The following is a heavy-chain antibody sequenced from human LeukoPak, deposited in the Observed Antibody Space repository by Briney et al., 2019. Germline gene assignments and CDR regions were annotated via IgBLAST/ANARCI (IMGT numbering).Heavy chain of an antibody. D-gene: IGHD2-2*02. CDR2: INHSGST. CDR3: ARFRRLRSSTSCYTRAFDI. J-gene: IGHJ3*02. Sequence: SETLSLTCAVYGGSFSGYYWSWIRQPPGKGLEWIGEINHSGSTNYNPSLMSRVTISVDTSKNQFSLKLSSVTAADTAVYYCARFRRLRSSTSCYTRAFDIWGQGTMVTVSS. V-gene: IGHV4-34*01. CDR1: GGSFSGYY.